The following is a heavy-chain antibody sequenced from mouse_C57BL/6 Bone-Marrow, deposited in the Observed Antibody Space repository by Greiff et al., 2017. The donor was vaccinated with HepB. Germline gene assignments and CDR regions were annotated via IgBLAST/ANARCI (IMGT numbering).Heavy chain of an antibody. CDR1: GYTFTSYW. D-gene: IGHD1-1*01. CDR3: ARGGDYDVSSYGFAY. J-gene: IGHJ3*01. V-gene: IGHV1-50*01. Sequence: QVQLQQPGAELVKPGASVKLSCKASGYTFTSYWMQWVKQRPGQGLEWIGEIDPSDSYTNYNQKFKGKATLTVDTSSSTAYMQLSSLTSEDSAVYYCARGGDYDVSSYGFAYWCQGTLVTIS. CDR2: IDPSDSYT.